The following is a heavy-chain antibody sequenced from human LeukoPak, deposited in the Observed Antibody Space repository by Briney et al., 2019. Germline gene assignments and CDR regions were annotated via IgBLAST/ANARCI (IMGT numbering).Heavy chain of an antibody. CDR1: GFSFSNNG. D-gene: IGHD2-8*02. V-gene: IGHV3-33*01. Sequence: GRSLRLSCAASGFSFSNNGIHWVREAPGKGLEWVAFIQSNGNPKYYADSVRGRFTISRDNSEKTCYLQMDSLRVEDTAVYYCAREASTEIIGGMDVRGQGTTVTVTS. CDR2: IQSNGNPK. J-gene: IGHJ6*02. CDR3: AREASTEIIGGMDV.